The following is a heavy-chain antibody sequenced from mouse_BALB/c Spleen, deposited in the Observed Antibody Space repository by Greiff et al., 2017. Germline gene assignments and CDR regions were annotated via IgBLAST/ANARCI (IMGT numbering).Heavy chain of an antibody. V-gene: IGHV2-2*02. CDR3: ARKGDGYYEGFAY. CDR2: IWSGGST. Sequence: VQLQQSGPGLVQPSQSLSITCAVSGFSLTSYGVHWVRQSPGKGLEWLGVIWSGGSTDYNAAFISRLSISKDNSKSQVFFKMISLQANDTAIYYCARKGDGYYEGFAYWGQGTLVTVSA. D-gene: IGHD2-3*01. J-gene: IGHJ3*01. CDR1: GFSLTSYG.